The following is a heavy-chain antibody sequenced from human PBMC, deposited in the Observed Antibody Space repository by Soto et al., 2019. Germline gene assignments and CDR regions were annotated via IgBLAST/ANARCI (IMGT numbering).Heavy chain of an antibody. D-gene: IGHD2-21*01. J-gene: IGHJ4*02. CDR1: GGTFSSYA. CDR2: IIPIFGTA. CDR3: ARDLEPSYCGGDCYGY. V-gene: IGHV1-69*13. Sequence: ASVKVSCKASGGTFSSYAISWVRQAPGQGLEWMGGIIPIFGTANYAQKFQGRVTITADESTSTAYMELSSLRSEDTAVYYCARDLEPSYCGGDCYGYWGQGTLVTVSS.